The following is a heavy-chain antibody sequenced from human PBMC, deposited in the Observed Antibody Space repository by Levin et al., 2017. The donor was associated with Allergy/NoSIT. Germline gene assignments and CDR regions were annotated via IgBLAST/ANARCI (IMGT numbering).Heavy chain of an antibody. Sequence: LRLSCTVSGDSISSASSYWSWVRQPAGKGLEWIGRVYTSGITDYNPSLKSRITISVDTSKNQFSLKLTSVTATDTAVYYCARGPGTVTSEAFDIWGQGTMVTVSS. J-gene: IGHJ3*02. CDR3: ARGPGTVTSEAFDI. CDR1: GDSISSASSY. V-gene: IGHV4-61*02. D-gene: IGHD4-17*01. CDR2: VYTSGIT.